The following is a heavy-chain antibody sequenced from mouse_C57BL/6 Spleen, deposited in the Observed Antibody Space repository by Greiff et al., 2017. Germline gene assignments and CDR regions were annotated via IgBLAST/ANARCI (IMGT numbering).Heavy chain of an antibody. V-gene: IGHV1-55*01. CDR2: IYPGSGST. Sequence: QVQLKQSGAELVKPGASVKMSCKASGYTFTSYWITWVKQRPGQGLEWIGDIYPGSGSTNYTEKFTSKATLTVDTSSSTAYMQLSSLTSEDSAVYYCASSKDYGSSIYWYFDVWGTGTTVTVSS. CDR1: GYTFTSYW. D-gene: IGHD1-1*01. J-gene: IGHJ1*03. CDR3: ASSKDYGSSIYWYFDV.